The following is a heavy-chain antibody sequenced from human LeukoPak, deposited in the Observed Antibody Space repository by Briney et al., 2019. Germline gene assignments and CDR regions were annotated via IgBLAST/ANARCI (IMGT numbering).Heavy chain of an antibody. V-gene: IGHV3-74*01. CDR1: GFTFDDYA. Sequence: GGSLRLSCAASGFTFDDYAMHWVRQAPGKGLVWVSRINSDGSSTSYADSVKGRFTISRDNAKNTLYLQMNSLRAEDMAVYYCARDSPPYNWFDPWGQGTLVTVSS. CDR2: INSDGSST. CDR3: ARDSPPYNWFDP. J-gene: IGHJ5*02.